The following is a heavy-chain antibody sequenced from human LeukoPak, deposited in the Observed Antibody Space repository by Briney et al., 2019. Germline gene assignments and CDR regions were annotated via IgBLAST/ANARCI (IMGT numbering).Heavy chain of an antibody. D-gene: IGHD5-24*01. Sequence: ASVKVSCKASGYTFTSYYMHWVRQAPGQGLEWMGIINPSGGSTSYAQKFQGRVTMTRDTSTSTVYMELSSLRSEDTAVYYCARDRDDSTGLYYYYYYMDVWGKGTTVTVSS. CDR1: GYTFTSYY. J-gene: IGHJ6*03. V-gene: IGHV1-46*01. CDR2: INPSGGST. CDR3: ARDRDDSTGLYYYYYYMDV.